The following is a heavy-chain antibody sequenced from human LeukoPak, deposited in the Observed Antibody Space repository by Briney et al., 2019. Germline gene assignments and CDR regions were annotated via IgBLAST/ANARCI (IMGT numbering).Heavy chain of an antibody. J-gene: IGHJ4*02. CDR3: ARDLRPYYYGSGSYF. CDR1: GGTFSSYA. V-gene: IGHV1-69*05. D-gene: IGHD3-10*01. CDR2: IIPIFGTA. Sequence: ASVKVSCKASGGTFSSYAISWVRQAPGQGLEWMGRIIPIFGTANYTQKFQGRVTITTDESTSTAHMELSSLRSEDTAVYYCARDLRPYYYGSGSYFWGQGTLVTVSS.